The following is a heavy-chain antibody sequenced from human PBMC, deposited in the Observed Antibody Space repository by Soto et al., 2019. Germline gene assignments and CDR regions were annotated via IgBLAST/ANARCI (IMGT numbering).Heavy chain of an antibody. Sequence: GGSLRLSCAASGFTFSSYAMSWVRQAPGKGLEWVSAISGSGGSTYYADSVKGRFTISRDNSKNTLYLQMNSLRAEDTAVYYCAKDRPPYYDILTGSQAFYGMDVWGQGTTVTVSS. CDR3: AKDRPPYYDILTGSQAFYGMDV. CDR2: ISGSGGST. CDR1: GFTFSSYA. V-gene: IGHV3-23*01. J-gene: IGHJ6*02. D-gene: IGHD3-9*01.